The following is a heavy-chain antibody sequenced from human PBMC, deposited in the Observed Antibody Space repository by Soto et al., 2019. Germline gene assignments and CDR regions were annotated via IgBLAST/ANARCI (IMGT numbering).Heavy chain of an antibody. J-gene: IGHJ4*02. V-gene: IGHV3-23*01. CDR1: GFTFSDYA. D-gene: IGHD2-2*01. CDR3: ANVPIWCGSSRCYTEGFDY. CDR2: VSASASNT. Sequence: EVQLLQHGGGLVQPGGSLRLTCAASGFTFSDYAMSWVRQAPGKGLEWASTVSASASNTHYADSVKSRFTISRDNSKNTLFLQMDSLRAEDTALYYCANVPIWCGSSRCYTEGFDYWGQGTLVIVSS.